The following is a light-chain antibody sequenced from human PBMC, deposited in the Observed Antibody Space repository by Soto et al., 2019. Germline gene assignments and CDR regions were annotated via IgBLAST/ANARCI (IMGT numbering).Light chain of an antibody. CDR2: EDS. Sequence: QSALTQPASVSGSPGQSITISCTGTSSDFGSYNLVSWYQQHPGKAPKLMIYEDSKRPSGVSNRFSGSKSGNTASLTISGLQAEDDADYYCCSYAGSTTYVFGTGTKVTFL. CDR1: SSDFGSYNL. J-gene: IGLJ1*01. V-gene: IGLV2-23*01. CDR3: CSYAGSTTYV.